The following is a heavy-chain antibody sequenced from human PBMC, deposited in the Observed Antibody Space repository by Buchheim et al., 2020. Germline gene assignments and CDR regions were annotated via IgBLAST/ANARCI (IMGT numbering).Heavy chain of an antibody. Sequence: QVQLQQWGAGLLKPSETLSLTCAVYGGSFSGYYWSWIRQPPGKGLEWIGEINHSGSTNYNPSLKSRVTISVDTSKNQFSLKLSSVTAADTAVYYCARGPNYYDALSYWYFDLWGRGTL. CDR1: GGSFSGYY. D-gene: IGHD3-22*01. CDR2: INHSGST. V-gene: IGHV4-34*01. CDR3: ARGPNYYDALSYWYFDL. J-gene: IGHJ2*01.